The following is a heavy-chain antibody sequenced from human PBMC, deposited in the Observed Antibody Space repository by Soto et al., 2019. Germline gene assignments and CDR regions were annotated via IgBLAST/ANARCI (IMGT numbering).Heavy chain of an antibody. J-gene: IGHJ4*02. D-gene: IGHD6-13*01. CDR2: IYYSGST. V-gene: IGHV4-39*01. CDR3: SRQRYDSRWNDFAY. CDR1: GGSISSSSYY. Sequence: QLQLQESGPGLVKPSETLSLTCTVSGGSISSSSYYWGWIRQPPGKGLEWIGSIYYSGSTYYNPSLKSRVTISVDTSKNQFSLKLSSVIAADSAVYYCSRQRYDSRWNDFAYWGQGTLVTVSS.